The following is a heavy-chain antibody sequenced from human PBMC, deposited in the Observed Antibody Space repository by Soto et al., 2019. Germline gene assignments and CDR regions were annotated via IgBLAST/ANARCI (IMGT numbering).Heavy chain of an antibody. V-gene: IGHV1-3*01. CDR2: INVGSGNT. CDR1: GNSFVTYA. CDR3: ARVPPWGDSGSFYIQHYDS. J-gene: IGHJ4*02. Sequence: ASVKVSCKSSGNSFVTYAIHWVRQAPGQRLQWMGWINVGSGNTKYAQDFQGRVTLTRDTAATTTFMELSSLRSEDAAVYYCARVPPWGDSGSFYIQHYDSSGQGTLVTVSS. D-gene: IGHD3-10*01.